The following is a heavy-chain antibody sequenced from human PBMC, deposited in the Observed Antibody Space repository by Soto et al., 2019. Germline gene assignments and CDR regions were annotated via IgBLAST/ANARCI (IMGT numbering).Heavy chain of an antibody. CDR1: GFSLSNARMG. Sequence: QVTLKESGPVLVKPTETLTLTCTVSGFSLSNARMGVSWIRQPPGKALEWLAHIFSNDEKSYSTSLKSRLTIPKDTSKSQVVLTMTNMDPVDTATYYCARIRAYYDILTGYSNWFDPWGQGTLVTVSS. D-gene: IGHD3-9*01. J-gene: IGHJ5*02. CDR3: ARIRAYYDILTGYSNWFDP. V-gene: IGHV2-26*01. CDR2: IFSNDEK.